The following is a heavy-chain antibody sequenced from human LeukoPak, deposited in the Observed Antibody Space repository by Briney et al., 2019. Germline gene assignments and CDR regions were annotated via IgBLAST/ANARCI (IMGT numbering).Heavy chain of an antibody. J-gene: IGHJ4*02. V-gene: IGHV4-34*01. CDR1: GGSFSGYY. Sequence: SETLSLTCAVYGGSFSGYYCSWIRQPPGKGLEWIGEINHSGSTNYNPSLKSRVTISVDTSKNQFSLKLSSVTAADTAVYYCARGVSRYSSSGYRFTYYFDYWGQGTLVTVSS. D-gene: IGHD3-22*01. CDR3: ARGVSRYSSSGYRFTYYFDY. CDR2: INHSGST.